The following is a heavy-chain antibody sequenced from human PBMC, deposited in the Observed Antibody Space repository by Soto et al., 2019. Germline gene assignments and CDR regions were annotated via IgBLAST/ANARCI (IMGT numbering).Heavy chain of an antibody. CDR2: IIPIFGTA. V-gene: IGHV1-69*06. Sequence: SVKVSCKASGRTLSSQSISWVRPAPGQGFEWMGGIIPIFGTANYAQKFQGRVTITADKSTSTAYMELSSLRSEDTAVYYCAYYSDRSGPFDYWGQGTLATVSS. J-gene: IGHJ4*02. D-gene: IGHD3-22*01. CDR3: AYYSDRSGPFDY. CDR1: GRTLSSQS.